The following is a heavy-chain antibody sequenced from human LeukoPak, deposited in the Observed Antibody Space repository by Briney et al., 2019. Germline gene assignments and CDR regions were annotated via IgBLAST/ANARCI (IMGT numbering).Heavy chain of an antibody. J-gene: IGHJ3*02. CDR2: INPNSGNT. CDR1: GDTFTSYD. Sequence: ASVKVSCKASGDTFTSYDINWVRQATGQGLEWMGWINPNSGNTGYAQKFQGRITMTRNTSISTAYMELSRLRSEDTAVYYCARDQWGDSSPPDAFDIWSQGTMVTVSS. V-gene: IGHV1-8*01. CDR3: ARDQWGDSSPPDAFDI. D-gene: IGHD6-13*01.